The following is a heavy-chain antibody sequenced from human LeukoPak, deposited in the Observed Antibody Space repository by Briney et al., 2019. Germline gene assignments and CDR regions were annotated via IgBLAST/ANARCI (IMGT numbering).Heavy chain of an antibody. Sequence: GGSLRLSCAASGFTFSSYWMHWVRQAPGKGLVWVSRINSDGSSTSYADSAKGRFTISRDNAKNTLYLQMNSLRAEDTAVYYCARGGIVVVTAIPAWGQGTLVTVSS. J-gene: IGHJ5*02. CDR2: INSDGSST. CDR1: GFTFSSYW. CDR3: ARGGIVVVTAIPA. V-gene: IGHV3-74*01. D-gene: IGHD2-21*02.